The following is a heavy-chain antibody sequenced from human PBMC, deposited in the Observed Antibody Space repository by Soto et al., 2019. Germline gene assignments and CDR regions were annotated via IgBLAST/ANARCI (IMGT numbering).Heavy chain of an antibody. CDR2: INPTTTTT. CDR1: GYTFSTYS. J-gene: IGHJ3*02. Sequence: ASVKVSCKPSGYTFSTYSLHWVRQAPGQGLEWMGVINPTTTTTTDAQKFQGRVTMTRDTSTSTVFLELSSLRSEDTAVYYCARDLYSTSWYVRAFDMWGQGTMVTVSS. CDR3: ARDLYSTSWYVRAFDM. D-gene: IGHD6-13*01. V-gene: IGHV1-46*03.